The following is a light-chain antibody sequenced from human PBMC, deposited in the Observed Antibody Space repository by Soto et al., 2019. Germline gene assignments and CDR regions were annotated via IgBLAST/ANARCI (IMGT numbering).Light chain of an antibody. CDR1: SSDVGGYNY. Sequence: QSALTQPASVSGSPGQSITISCTGTSSDVGGYNYVSWYQQYPGKVPKVIIYEVSNRPSGVSNRFSGSKSGNTASLTISGLQAEDEADYYCTAYISRNTLVVFGGGTKLTVL. V-gene: IGLV2-14*01. CDR3: TAYISRNTLVV. J-gene: IGLJ2*01. CDR2: EVS.